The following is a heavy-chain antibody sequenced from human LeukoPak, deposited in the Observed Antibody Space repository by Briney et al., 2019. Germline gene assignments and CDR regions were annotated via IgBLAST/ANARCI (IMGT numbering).Heavy chain of an antibody. CDR3: ARPVVVVAARARDAFDI. Sequence: SETLSLTCAVYGGSFSGYYWSWLRQPPGKGLEWIGEINHSGSTNYNPSLKSRVTISVDTSKNQFSLKLSSVTAADTAVYYCARPVVVVAARARDAFDIWGQGTMVTVSS. J-gene: IGHJ3*02. CDR1: GGSFSGYY. CDR2: INHSGST. D-gene: IGHD2-15*01. V-gene: IGHV4-34*01.